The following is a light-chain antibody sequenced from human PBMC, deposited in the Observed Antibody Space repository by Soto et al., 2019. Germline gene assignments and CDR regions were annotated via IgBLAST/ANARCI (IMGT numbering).Light chain of an antibody. CDR2: EGT. CDR1: SNDVGGYDL. V-gene: IGLV2-23*03. J-gene: IGLJ2*01. Sequence: QSALTQPASESGSPGQAITISCTGTSNDVGGYDLVSWYQQHPGKAPKLIIYEGTKRPSGVSDRFSGSKSGNTASLTISPLQAEDDAYYSCCSFVAGATFVFGGGTKLTVL. CDR3: CSFVAGATFV.